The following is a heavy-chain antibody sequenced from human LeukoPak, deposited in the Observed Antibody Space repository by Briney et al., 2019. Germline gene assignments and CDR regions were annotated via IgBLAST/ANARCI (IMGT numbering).Heavy chain of an antibody. V-gene: IGHV1-8*01. D-gene: IGHD3-16*02. CDR1: GYTFTSYD. CDR3: ARGPLVRLPSSFDP. J-gene: IGHJ5*02. Sequence: GASVKVSCKASGYTFTSYDINWVRQASGQGLEWMGWMNPNSGNTGSAQGFQGRITMTRDTSISTAYMELSSLRSEDTAVYYCARGPLVRLPSSFDPWGQGTLVTVYS. CDR2: MNPNSGNT.